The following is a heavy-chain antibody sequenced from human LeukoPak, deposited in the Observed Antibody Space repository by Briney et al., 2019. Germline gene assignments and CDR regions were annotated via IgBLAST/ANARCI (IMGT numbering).Heavy chain of an antibody. CDR1: GFTFDDYD. CDR3: AKGAGSNWYYFDY. V-gene: IGHV3-9*01. J-gene: IGHJ4*02. Sequence: GGSLRLSCAAYGFTFDDYDMHWDRQAPGKGLEWVAGISWNSGSIGYADSVQGRFTISRDTARDSLYLQMNILRAEDTAFYYCAKGAGSNWYYFDYWGQGTLITVSS. D-gene: IGHD6-13*01. CDR2: ISWNSGSI.